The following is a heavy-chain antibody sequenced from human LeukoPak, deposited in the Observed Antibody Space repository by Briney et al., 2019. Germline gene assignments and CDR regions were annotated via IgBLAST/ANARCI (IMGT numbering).Heavy chain of an antibody. CDR1: GYTFTSYG. Sequence: GASVKVSCKASGYTFTSYGISWVRQAPGQGLEWMGWISAYNGNTNYAQKLQGRVTMTTDTSTSTAYMELRSLRSDDTAVYYCARDIYYYDSSGKGPDYWGQGTLVTVSS. CDR3: ARDIYYYDSSGKGPDY. V-gene: IGHV1-18*01. D-gene: IGHD3-22*01. J-gene: IGHJ4*02. CDR2: ISAYNGNT.